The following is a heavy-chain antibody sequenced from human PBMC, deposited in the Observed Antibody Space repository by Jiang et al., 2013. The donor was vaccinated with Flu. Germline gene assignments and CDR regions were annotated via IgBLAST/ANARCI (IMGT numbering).Heavy chain of an antibody. J-gene: IGHJ5*02. CDR1: GGSISSGSYY. V-gene: IGHV4-61*02. CDR3: ARGDSWGGTNNWFDP. Sequence: GSGLVKPSQTLSLTCTVSGGSISSGSYYWSWIRQPAGKGLEWIGRIYTSGSTNYNPSLKSRVTISVDTSKNQFSLKLSSVTAADTAVYYCARGDSWGGTNNWFDPWGQGTLVTVSS. D-gene: IGHD1-14*01. CDR2: IYTSGST.